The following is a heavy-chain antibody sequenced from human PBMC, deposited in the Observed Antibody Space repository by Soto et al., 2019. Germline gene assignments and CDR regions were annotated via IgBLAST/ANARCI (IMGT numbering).Heavy chain of an antibody. D-gene: IGHD3-10*01. CDR2: INAANGNP. J-gene: IGHJ4*02. CDR3: ARGGSALNRGRMLYFDN. Sequence: QVQLVQSGAEVKKPGASVKISCKASGYAFAAYIIQWVRQAPGQGLEWMGWINAANGNPKIAQSFQDTVSVTRAISAKTAYMELTSLTPQPTAVYYCARGGSALNRGRMLYFDNWGQGTPVTVS. CDR1: GYAFAAYI. V-gene: IGHV1-3*01.